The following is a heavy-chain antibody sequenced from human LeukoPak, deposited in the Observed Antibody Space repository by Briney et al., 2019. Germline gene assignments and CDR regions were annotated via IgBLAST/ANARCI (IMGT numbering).Heavy chain of an antibody. CDR2: IYTSGST. Sequence: KPSETLSLTCTVSGGSISSGSYYWSWIRQPAGKGLEWIGRIYTSGSTNYNPSLKSRVTISVDTSKNQFSLKLSSVTAADTAVYYCAREHDYSSSSIAFDYWGQGTLVTVSS. CDR3: AREHDYSSSSIAFDY. V-gene: IGHV4-61*02. CDR1: GGSISSGSYY. D-gene: IGHD6-6*01. J-gene: IGHJ4*02.